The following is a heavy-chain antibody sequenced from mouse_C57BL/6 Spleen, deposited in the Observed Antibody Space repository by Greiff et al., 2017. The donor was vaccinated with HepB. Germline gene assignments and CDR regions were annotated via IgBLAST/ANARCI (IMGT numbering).Heavy chain of an antibody. D-gene: IGHD1-1*01. CDR3: ARDYGSSSYWYFDV. V-gene: IGHV1-82*01. CDR1: GYAFSSSW. Sequence: VQLQQSGPELVKPGASVKISCKASGYAFSSSWMNWVKQRPGKGLEWIGRIYPGDGDTNYNGKFKGKATLTADKSSSTAYMQLSSLTSEDSAGYFCARDYGSSSYWYFDVWGTGTTVTVSS. CDR2: IYPGDGDT. J-gene: IGHJ1*03.